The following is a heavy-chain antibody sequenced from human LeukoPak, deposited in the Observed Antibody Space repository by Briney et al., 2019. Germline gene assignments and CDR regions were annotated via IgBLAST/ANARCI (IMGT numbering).Heavy chain of an antibody. J-gene: IGHJ4*02. D-gene: IGHD3-3*01. Sequence: GGSLRLSCAASGFTFSNYGMHWVRQAPGKGLEWVALIYYDGSDKNYADSVKGRFTISRDNAKNSLYLQMNSLRAEDTAVYYCAKDRTTYYDFWSGYYVDYWGQGTLVTVSS. CDR3: AKDRTTYYDFWSGYYVDY. CDR1: GFTFSNYG. CDR2: IYYDGSDK. V-gene: IGHV3-30*02.